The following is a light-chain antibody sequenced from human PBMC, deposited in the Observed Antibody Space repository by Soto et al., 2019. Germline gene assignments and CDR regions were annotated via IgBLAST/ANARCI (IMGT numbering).Light chain of an antibody. Sequence: IQMTQSPSSLSASVGDRVTITCRASQGITHYLGWYQQKPGKAPKRLIFDVSTLQSGVPSRFSGSGSGTEFTLTISGLQPEDFAAYYCLQHEAYPRAFGQGNQLEI. J-gene: IGKJ2*01. CDR1: QGITHY. CDR2: DVS. V-gene: IGKV1-17*01. CDR3: LQHEAYPRA.